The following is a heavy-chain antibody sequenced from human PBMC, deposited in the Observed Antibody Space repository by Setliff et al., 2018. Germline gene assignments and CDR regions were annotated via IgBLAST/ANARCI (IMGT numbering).Heavy chain of an antibody. CDR1: RGSINSHY. Sequence: PSETLSLTCTVSRGSINSHYWSWIRQPAGKGLEWIGRIFGSGSTNYNPSLKSRVTMSIDTSKNQFFLKVRSVTAADTAVYSCVRDRGSNTSPEDFDYWGLGTLVTVSS. CDR3: VRDRGSNTSPEDFDY. CDR2: IFGSGST. V-gene: IGHV4-4*07. D-gene: IGHD4-4*01. J-gene: IGHJ4*02.